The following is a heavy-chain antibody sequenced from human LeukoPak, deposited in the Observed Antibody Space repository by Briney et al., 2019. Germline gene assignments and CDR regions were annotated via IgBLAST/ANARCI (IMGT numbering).Heavy chain of an antibody. CDR3: ARLGRIVATIRTFDY. CDR2: IYYSGST. CDR1: GGSISSYY. D-gene: IGHD5-12*01. V-gene: IGHV4-59*01. J-gene: IGHJ4*02. Sequence: SETLSLTCTVSGGSISSYYWSWIRQPPGKGLEWIGYIYYSGSTNYNPSLKSRVTISVDTSKNQFSLKLSSVTAADTAVYYCARLGRIVATIRTFDYWGQGTLVTVSS.